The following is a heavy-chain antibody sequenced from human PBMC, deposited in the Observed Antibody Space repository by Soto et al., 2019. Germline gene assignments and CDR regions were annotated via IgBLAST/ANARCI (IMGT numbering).Heavy chain of an antibody. CDR1: GFTFSSYG. CDR2: IWYDGSNK. CDR3: ARDGAFLAARPEAFDI. V-gene: IGHV3-33*01. D-gene: IGHD6-6*01. Sequence: QVQLVESGGGVVQPGRSLRLSCAASGFTFSSYGMHWVRQAPGKGLEWVAVIWYDGSNKYYADSVKGRFTISRDSSKNTLYLQMNSLRAEDTAVYYCARDGAFLAARPEAFDIWGQGTMVTVSS. J-gene: IGHJ3*02.